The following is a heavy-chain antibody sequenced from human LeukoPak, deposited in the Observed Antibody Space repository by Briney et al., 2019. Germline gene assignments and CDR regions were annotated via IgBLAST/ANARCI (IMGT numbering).Heavy chain of an antibody. V-gene: IGHV1-46*01. CDR2: INPFFGTT. CDR1: GYTFTDFTDYY. D-gene: IGHD1-1*01. J-gene: IGHJ2*01. CDR3: AREGQNSNWNRDWYFDL. Sequence: ASVKVSCRASGYTFTDFTDYYIHWVRQAPGQGPEWMGKINPFFGTTTYAQKFQGRVTITADKSTTTVYMDLSSLRSDDTAIYYCAREGQNSNWNRDWYFDLWGRGTLVTVSS.